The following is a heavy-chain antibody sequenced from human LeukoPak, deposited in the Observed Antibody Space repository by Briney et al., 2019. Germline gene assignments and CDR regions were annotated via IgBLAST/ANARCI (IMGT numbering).Heavy chain of an antibody. D-gene: IGHD2/OR15-2a*01. CDR1: GGSISSSSYY. J-gene: IGHJ4*02. Sequence: SETLSLTCTVSGGSISSSSYYWGWIRQPPGKGLEWIGSIYYSGSTYCNPSLKSRVTISVDTSKNQFSLKLSSVTAADTAVYYCGSYLSPPYYFDYWGQGTLVTVSS. CDR3: GSYLSPPYYFDY. V-gene: IGHV4-39*01. CDR2: IYYSGST.